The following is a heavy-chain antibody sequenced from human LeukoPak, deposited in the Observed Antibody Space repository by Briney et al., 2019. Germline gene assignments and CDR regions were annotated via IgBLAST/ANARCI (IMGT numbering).Heavy chain of an antibody. CDR1: GYSFTSYW. CDR2: IYPGDSDT. Sequence: GESLQISCKGSGYSFTSYWIGWVRQMPGEGLEWMGIIYPGDSDTRYSPSFQGQVTISVGKSISTAYLQWSSLKASDTAMYYCARREGITGNTKWFDPWGQGTLVTVSS. CDR3: ARREGITGNTKWFDP. V-gene: IGHV5-51*01. J-gene: IGHJ5*02. D-gene: IGHD1-20*01.